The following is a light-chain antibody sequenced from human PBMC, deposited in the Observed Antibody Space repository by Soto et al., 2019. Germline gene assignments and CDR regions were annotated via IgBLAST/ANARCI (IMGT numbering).Light chain of an antibody. CDR1: SSNIGSKP. CDR3: AAWDDSLNGLV. J-gene: IGLJ2*01. Sequence: QAVVTQPPSASGTPGQRVTISFSGSSSNIGSKPVNWYQQLPGAAPKLLIHNTNQRPSGVPDRFSGSKSGTSASLAISGLQSDDEAHYYCAAWDDSLNGLVFGGGTKLTVL. CDR2: NTN. V-gene: IGLV1-44*01.